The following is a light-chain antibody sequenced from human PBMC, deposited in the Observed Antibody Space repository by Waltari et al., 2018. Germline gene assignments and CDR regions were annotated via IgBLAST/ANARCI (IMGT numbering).Light chain of an antibody. CDR1: QSGGGA. J-gene: IGKJ4*01. V-gene: IGKV3-11*01. CDR3: QHRHNWPLT. CDR2: DAS. Sequence: EIVLTQSPATLSLSPGERATLSCRASQSGGGALAWYQQRPGQAPRLLIYDASNRATGIPARFSGRGFGTDFTLTISSLESEDFAVYYCQHRHNWPLTFGGGTKVEIK.